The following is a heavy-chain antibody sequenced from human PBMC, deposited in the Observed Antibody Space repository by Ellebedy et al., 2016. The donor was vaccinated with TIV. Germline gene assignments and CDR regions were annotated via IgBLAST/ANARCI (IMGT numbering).Heavy chain of an antibody. CDR2: IDSDGSST. V-gene: IGHV3-74*01. Sequence: GESLKISCAASGFTFSSYWMHWVRQAPGKGLVWVSRIDSDGSSTTYVDSVKGRFTISRDNAKNTLYLQMSSLRAEDTAVYYCARVEVGRSGPSYGMDVWGQGTTVTVSS. D-gene: IGHD6-19*01. CDR1: GFTFSSYW. CDR3: ARVEVGRSGPSYGMDV. J-gene: IGHJ6*02.